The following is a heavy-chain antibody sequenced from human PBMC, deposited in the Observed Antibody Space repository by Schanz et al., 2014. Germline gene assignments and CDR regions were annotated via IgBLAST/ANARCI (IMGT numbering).Heavy chain of an antibody. D-gene: IGHD7-27*01. CDR2: ISGSGGDT. Sequence: EVQLVESGGGLVQPGGSLRLSCAASGFIFRTYGMHWVRQAPGKGLEWVSAISGSGGDTYYADSVKGRFTISRDNAKNSLYLEMTSLRGEDTAVYYCARENLNWEAFDIWGQGTVVTVSS. CDR1: GFIFRTYG. CDR3: ARENLNWEAFDI. J-gene: IGHJ3*02. V-gene: IGHV3-21*04.